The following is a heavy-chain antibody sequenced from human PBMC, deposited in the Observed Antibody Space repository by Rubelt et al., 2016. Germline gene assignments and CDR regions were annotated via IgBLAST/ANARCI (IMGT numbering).Heavy chain of an antibody. D-gene: IGHD3-3*01. CDR1: GFTFSSYS. J-gene: IGHJ4*02. V-gene: IGHV3-48*02. CDR2: ISSSSSTI. CDR3: AREGRDDFWSGPLGNFDY. Sequence: EVQLVESGGGLVQPGGSLRLSCAASGFTFSSYSMNWVRQAPGKGLEWVSYISSSSSTIYYADSVKGRFTISRDNAKNSLYLQMNSLRDEDTAVHYCAREGRDDFWSGPLGNFDYWGQGTLVTVSS.